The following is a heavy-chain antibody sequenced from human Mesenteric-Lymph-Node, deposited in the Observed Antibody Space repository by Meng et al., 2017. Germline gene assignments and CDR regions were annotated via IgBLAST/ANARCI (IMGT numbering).Heavy chain of an antibody. CDR1: GFTFSDDY. D-gene: IGHD2-21*01. V-gene: IGHV3-11*01. J-gene: IGHJ4*02. Sequence: VGACVGIAYPVMSLSLCCAASGFTFSDDYTSWIRQAPGNGLDWVSNISISGSTIYYADSVKVRFTISRDNSKNTLYLQMNSLRADDTAVYYCAKGCVLRYWGQGTLVTVSS. CDR2: ISISGSTI. CDR3: AKGCVLRY.